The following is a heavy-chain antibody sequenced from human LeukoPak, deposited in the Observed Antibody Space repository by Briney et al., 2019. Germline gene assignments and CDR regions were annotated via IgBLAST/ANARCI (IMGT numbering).Heavy chain of an antibody. CDR2: IYTSGST. D-gene: IGHD3-10*01. Sequence: SETLSLTRTVSGGSISSYYWSWIRQPPGKGLEWIGYIYTSGSTNYNPSLKSRVTISVDTSKNQFSLKLSSVTAADTAVYYCARLNRGDFDYWGQGTLVTVSS. V-gene: IGHV4-4*09. J-gene: IGHJ4*02. CDR3: ARLNRGDFDY. CDR1: GGSISSYY.